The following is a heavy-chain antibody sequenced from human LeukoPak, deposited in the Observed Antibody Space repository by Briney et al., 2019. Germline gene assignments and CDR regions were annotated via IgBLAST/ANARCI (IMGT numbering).Heavy chain of an antibody. CDR3: ARGRFPIYYYYGMDV. D-gene: IGHD3-3*01. V-gene: IGHV1-18*01. CDR1: GYTFTSYG. J-gene: IGHJ6*02. Sequence: ASGKVSCKASGYTFTSYGISWVRQAPGQGLEWMGWISAYNGNTNYAQKLQGRVTMTTDTSTSTAYMELRSLRSDDTAVYYCARGRFPIYYYYGMDVWGQGTTVTVSS. CDR2: ISAYNGNT.